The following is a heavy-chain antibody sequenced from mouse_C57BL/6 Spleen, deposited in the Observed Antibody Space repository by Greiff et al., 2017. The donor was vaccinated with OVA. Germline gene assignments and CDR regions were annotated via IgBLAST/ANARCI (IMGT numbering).Heavy chain of an antibody. CDR3: ASPSLRSHAIDY. V-gene: IGHV14-3*01. D-gene: IGHD1-1*01. Sequence: EVMLVESVPELVRPGASVKLSCTASGFTIKNNYMHWVKQRHEQGLEWIGKIDPSNGNTKYAQKFQGKATITADTSSNTAYLQLRSLTSEDTAIYYCASPSLRSHAIDYWGQGTTVTVSS. CDR1: GFTIKNNY. J-gene: IGHJ4*01. CDR2: IDPSNGNT.